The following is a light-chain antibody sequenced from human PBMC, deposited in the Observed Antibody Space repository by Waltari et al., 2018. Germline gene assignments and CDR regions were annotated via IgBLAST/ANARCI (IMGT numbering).Light chain of an antibody. CDR3: QNYNTSPFT. V-gene: IGKV3D-15*01. CDR2: GAS. Sequence: TQSPATPSLSPGERATLSCRASQSVSSHLAWYQHKPGQAPRLLIFGASTRATGIPDRFSGRATGTDFTLTISRLEPEDFAVYYCQNYNTSPFTFGPGTKLEI. J-gene: IGKJ3*01. CDR1: QSVSSH.